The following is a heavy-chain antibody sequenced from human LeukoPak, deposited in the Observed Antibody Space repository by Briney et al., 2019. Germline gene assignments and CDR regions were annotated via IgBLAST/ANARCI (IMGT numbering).Heavy chain of an antibody. D-gene: IGHD3-10*01. Sequence: GGSLRLSCAVSGATFSTFWMHWVRHVPGKGPAWVSRTNPDGSRVDYADSVKGRFTISRDNARDTLYLQMNSLRVEDTAMYYCAFDFGGYSDTWGQGTLVTVSS. CDR3: AFDFGGYSDT. V-gene: IGHV3-74*01. CDR2: TNPDGSRV. CDR1: GATFSTFW. J-gene: IGHJ5*02.